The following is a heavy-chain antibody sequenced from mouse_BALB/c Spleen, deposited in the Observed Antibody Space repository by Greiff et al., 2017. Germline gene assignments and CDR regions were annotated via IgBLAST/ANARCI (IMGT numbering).Heavy chain of an antibody. V-gene: IGHV5-6-4*01. D-gene: IGHD1-2*01. Sequence: DVMLVESGGGLVKPGGSLKVSCAASGFTFSSYAMSWVRQSPEKRLEWVAEISSGGSYTYYPDSVKGRFTISRDNAKNTLYLQMSSLKSEDTAMYYCTRDDLSGYPFDYWGQGTTLTVSS. CDR3: TRDDLSGYPFDY. J-gene: IGHJ2*01. CDR2: ISSGGSYT. CDR1: GFTFSSYA.